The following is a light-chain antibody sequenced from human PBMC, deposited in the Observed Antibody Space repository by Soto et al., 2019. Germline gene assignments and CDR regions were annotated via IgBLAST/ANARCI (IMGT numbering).Light chain of an antibody. V-gene: IGKV1-39*01. CDR3: QQSFTTPS. CDR2: ATS. Sequence: IQLTQSPSSLSASVGDRVNITFRASQTVSSYLNWYQQKPGTVPKLLIYATSNLQSGVPSRFSGRGFGTDFTLTISSLQPEDFATYYCQQSFTTPSFGQGTRLEIK. J-gene: IGKJ5*01. CDR1: QTVSSY.